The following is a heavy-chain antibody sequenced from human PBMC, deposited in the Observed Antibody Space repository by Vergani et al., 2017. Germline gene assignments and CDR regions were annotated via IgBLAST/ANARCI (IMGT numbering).Heavy chain of an antibody. CDR3: AKHFRGWGIDY. Sequence: EVQLVESGGGLVQPGRSLRLSCAASGFTFDDYAMHWVRQAPGKGLEWVSGISWNSGSIGYADSVTGRFTISRDNAKNSLYLQMNSLRTDDTATYYCAKHFRGWGIDYGGKGTQVIVSS. J-gene: IGHJ4*02. CDR1: GFTFDDYA. D-gene: IGHD3-16*01. V-gene: IGHV3-9*01. CDR2: ISWNSGSI.